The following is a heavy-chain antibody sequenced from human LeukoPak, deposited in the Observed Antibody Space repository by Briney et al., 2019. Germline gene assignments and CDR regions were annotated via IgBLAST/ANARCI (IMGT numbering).Heavy chain of an antibody. Sequence: PGGSLRLSCAASGFTFSSYGMHWVRQAPGKGLEWVAFIRYEGRNKYYADSVKGRFTISRDNSKSTPYLQMNSLRAEDTAVYYCAKESGWVAARPYYFDYWGQGTLVTVSS. CDR3: AKESGWVAARPYYFDY. CDR2: IRYEGRNK. J-gene: IGHJ4*02. CDR1: GFTFSSYG. D-gene: IGHD6-6*01. V-gene: IGHV3-30*02.